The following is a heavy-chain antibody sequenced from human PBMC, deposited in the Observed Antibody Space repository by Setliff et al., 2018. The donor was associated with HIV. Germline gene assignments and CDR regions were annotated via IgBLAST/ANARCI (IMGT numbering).Heavy chain of an antibody. CDR3: AKDRDTMVRGVIKAGDAFDI. V-gene: IGHV3-30*18. CDR2: ISYDGTNK. J-gene: IGHJ3*02. CDR1: GFTFSSYG. Sequence: GGSLRLSCAASGFTFSSYGMHWVRRAPGKGLEWVAVISYDGTNKYYADSVKGRFTISRDNSKNTLYLQMNSLRAEDTAVYYCAKDRDTMVRGVIKAGDAFDIWGQGTMVTVSS. D-gene: IGHD3-10*01.